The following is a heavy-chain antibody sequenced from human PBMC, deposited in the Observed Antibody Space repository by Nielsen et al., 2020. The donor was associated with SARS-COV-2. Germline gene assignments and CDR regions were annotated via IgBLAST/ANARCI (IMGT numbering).Heavy chain of an antibody. CDR2: ISGSGGST. V-gene: IGHV3-23*01. D-gene: IGHD3/OR15-3a*01. Sequence: GESLKISCAASGFTFNIYAMAWVRRAPGRGLEWVSAISGSGGSTYYADSVKGRFTISRDNSKNTLYLQMNSLRAEDTAVYYCAKMDSNDAFDIWGQGTMVTVSS. CDR3: AKMDSNDAFDI. CDR1: GFTFNIYA. J-gene: IGHJ3*02.